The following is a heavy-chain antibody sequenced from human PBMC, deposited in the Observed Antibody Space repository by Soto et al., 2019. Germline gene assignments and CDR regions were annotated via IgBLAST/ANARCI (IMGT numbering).Heavy chain of an antibody. CDR1: GYTFTGYY. V-gene: IGHV1-2*02. J-gene: IGHJ4*02. CDR3: ARNYYDSSGPDY. Sequence: EASVKVSCKASGYTFTGYYMHWVRQAPGQGLEWMGWINPNSGGTNYAQKFQGRVTMTRDTSISTAYMELSRLRSDDTAVYYCARNYYDSSGPDYWGQGTLVTVSS. D-gene: IGHD3-22*01. CDR2: INPNSGGT.